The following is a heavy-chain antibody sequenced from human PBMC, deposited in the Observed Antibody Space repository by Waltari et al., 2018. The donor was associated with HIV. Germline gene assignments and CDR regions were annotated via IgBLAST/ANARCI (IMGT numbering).Heavy chain of an antibody. CDR3: ARGYYDSSGSLTFDY. J-gene: IGHJ4*02. Sequence: QVQLVQSGGEVKQPGAAMKVSCTASGYTFTGYYITWVRQALGQGLEWMGWINPSSGGTNYAQQFQGRVTMTRDTSITTAYMDLGTLKYDDTAVYYCARGYYDSSGSLTFDYWGQGTLVAVSS. CDR1: GYTFTGYY. D-gene: IGHD3-22*01. CDR2: INPSSGGT. V-gene: IGHV1-2*02.